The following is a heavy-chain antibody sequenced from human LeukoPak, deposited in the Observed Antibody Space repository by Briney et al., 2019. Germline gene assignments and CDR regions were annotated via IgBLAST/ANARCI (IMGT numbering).Heavy chain of an antibody. CDR1: GFHFDDYA. Sequence: GGSLRLSCAASGFHFDDYAMHWVRQAPGKGLEWVSGISGSGGSTYYADSVKGRFTISRDNSKNTLYLQMNSLRAEDTAVYYCAKSKYGNFDYWGQGTLVTVSS. J-gene: IGHJ4*02. CDR3: AKSKYGNFDY. CDR2: ISGSGGST. V-gene: IGHV3-23*01. D-gene: IGHD2-2*01.